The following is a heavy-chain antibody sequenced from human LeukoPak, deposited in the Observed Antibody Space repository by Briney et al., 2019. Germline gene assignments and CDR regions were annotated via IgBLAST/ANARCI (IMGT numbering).Heavy chain of an antibody. CDR2: ISLDGSRQ. D-gene: IGHD6-19*01. Sequence: GGSLRLSCAASGFTFRSYAMHWVRQAPGKGLEWVTVISLDGSRQHYADFLGGRFTISRENSKNTVSLQMSSLRTEDTAVYFCARGQSGSGRSGFYYWGQGTLVTVSS. CDR1: GFTFRSYA. CDR3: ARGQSGSGRSGFYY. V-gene: IGHV3-30*15. J-gene: IGHJ4*02.